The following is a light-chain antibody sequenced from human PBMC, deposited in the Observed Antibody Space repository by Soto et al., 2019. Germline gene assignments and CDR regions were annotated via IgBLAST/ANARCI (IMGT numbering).Light chain of an antibody. CDR1: QSVSSSY. V-gene: IGKV3-20*01. J-gene: IGKJ5*01. Sequence: EIVLTQSPAPLSLCPGERATLSCRASQSVSSSYLAWYQQKPGQAPRLLIYGASSRATGIPDRFSGSGSGTDFTLTISRLEPEDFAVYYCQQYGSSLITFGQGTRLEI. CDR2: GAS. CDR3: QQYGSSLIT.